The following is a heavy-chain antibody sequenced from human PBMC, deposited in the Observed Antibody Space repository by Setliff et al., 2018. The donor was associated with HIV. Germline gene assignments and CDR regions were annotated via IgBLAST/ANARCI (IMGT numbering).Heavy chain of an antibody. D-gene: IGHD3-22*01. CDR1: GGSINSGGYY. V-gene: IGHV4-31*11. CDR3: ARRGDSSSYLYAFEI. J-gene: IGHJ3*02. Sequence: SETLSLTCAVSGGSINSGGYYWTWIRQHPGMGLEWIGYIHYGGSTYYNPSLKSRVTISVDTSKNQFSLKLSSVTAADTAVYYCARRGDSSSYLYAFEIWGQGTMVTVSS. CDR2: IHYGGST.